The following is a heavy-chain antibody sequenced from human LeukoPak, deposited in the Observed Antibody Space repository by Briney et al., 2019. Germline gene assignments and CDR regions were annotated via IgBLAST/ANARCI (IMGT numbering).Heavy chain of an antibody. CDR2: IYSGGST. J-gene: IGHJ4*02. CDR1: GFTVSSNY. V-gene: IGHV3-66*01. CDR3: AREDKVTPFDY. Sequence: PGGSLRLSCAASGFTVSSNYMSWVRQAPGKGLEWDSVIYSGGSTYYADSVKGRFTISRDNSKNTLYLQMNSLRAEDTAVYYCAREDKVTPFDYWGQGTLVTVSS. D-gene: IGHD4-23*01.